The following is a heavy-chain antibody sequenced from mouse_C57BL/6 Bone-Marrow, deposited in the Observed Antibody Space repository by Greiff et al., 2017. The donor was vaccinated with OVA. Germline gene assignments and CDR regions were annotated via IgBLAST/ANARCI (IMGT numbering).Heavy chain of an antibody. J-gene: IGHJ1*03. CDR2: ISYSGST. CDR1: GYSITSDY. V-gene: IGHV3-8*01. D-gene: IGHD2-4*01. Sequence: EVQLQQSGPGLAKPSQTLSLTCSVTGYSITSDYWNWIRKFPGNKLEYMGYISYSGSTYYNPSLKSRISITRDTSKNQYYLQLNPVTTEDTATYYCARDYDYDDGRYWYFDVWGTGTTVTVSS. CDR3: ARDYDYDDGRYWYFDV.